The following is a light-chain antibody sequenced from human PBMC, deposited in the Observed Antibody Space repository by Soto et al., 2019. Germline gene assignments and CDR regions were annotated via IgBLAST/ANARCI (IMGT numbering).Light chain of an antibody. J-gene: IGKJ1*01. V-gene: IGKV1-5*01. Sequence: DIQMTQSPSTLSGPVGARVPLTCRASQTISSWLAWYQQTPGKAPKVLISDASRLETGVPSRFSGSGYGTDFTLTITSLQTDDFGTYHCQQYDVHPKTFGQGTKVDIK. CDR2: DAS. CDR3: QQYDVHPKT. CDR1: QTISSW.